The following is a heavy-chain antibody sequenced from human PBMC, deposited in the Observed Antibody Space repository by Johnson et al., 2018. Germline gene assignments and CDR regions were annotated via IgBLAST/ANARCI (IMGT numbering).Heavy chain of an antibody. CDR2: ISYDGSNK. CDR3: ARGLLWFLELRGNYGMDV. D-gene: IGHD3-10*01. Sequence: QVQLVESGGGLVKPGGSLRLSCAASGFTFSSYAMHWVRQAPGKGLEWVAVISYDGSNKYYADSVKGRFTISRDNSKHTLYLQMNSLRAEDTAVYYCARGLLWFLELRGNYGMDVWGQGTTVTVSS. CDR1: GFTFSSYA. J-gene: IGHJ6*02. V-gene: IGHV3-30-3*01.